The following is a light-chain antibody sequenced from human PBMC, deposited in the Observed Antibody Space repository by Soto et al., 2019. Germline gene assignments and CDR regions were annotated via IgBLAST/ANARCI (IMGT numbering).Light chain of an antibody. J-gene: IGKJ1*01. CDR1: QSIRYW. V-gene: IGKV1-5*01. Sequence: DIQMTQSPSTLSASVGDRVTITCRASQSIRYWVAWYQHKPGKAPKLLIYDASTLESGVPTRFSGSGSGTEFTLTISRLHPDDFATYYCQQYNILSTFGQGTKVEI. CDR3: QQYNILST. CDR2: DAS.